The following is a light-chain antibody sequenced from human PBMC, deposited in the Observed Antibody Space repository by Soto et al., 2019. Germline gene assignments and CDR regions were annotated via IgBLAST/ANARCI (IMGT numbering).Light chain of an antibody. CDR1: QSVSSDY. Sequence: EIVLTQSPDTLYLSPGESATLSCRASQSVSSDYLAWYQQKPGRPTRLLIYGASSRATGIPDRFSGSGSGTDFTLTISRLDPEDFAVFYCQQYDNSVTFGQGTRLELE. J-gene: IGKJ5*01. V-gene: IGKV3-20*01. CDR2: GAS. CDR3: QQYDNSVT.